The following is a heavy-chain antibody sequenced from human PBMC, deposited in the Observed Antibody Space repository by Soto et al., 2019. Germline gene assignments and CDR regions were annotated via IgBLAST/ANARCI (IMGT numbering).Heavy chain of an antibody. CDR1: GFTFSSYA. D-gene: IGHD6-13*01. CDR2: ISGNGGST. J-gene: IGHJ4*02. V-gene: IGHV3-23*01. Sequence: GGSLRLSCAASGFTFSSYAMSWVRQAPGKGLEWVSAISGNGGSTGYADSVKGRFTISRDNAKNSLYLQMNSLRAEDTALYYCAKDQYSSNQPSPFDYWGQGTLVTVSS. CDR3: AKDQYSSNQPSPFDY.